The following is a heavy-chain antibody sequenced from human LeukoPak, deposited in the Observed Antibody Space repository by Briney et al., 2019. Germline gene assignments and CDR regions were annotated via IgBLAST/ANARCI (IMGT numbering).Heavy chain of an antibody. J-gene: IGHJ5*02. Sequence: ASVKVSCKASGYTFTSYDINWVRQATGQGLEWMGWMNPNSGNTGYAQKFQGRVTITRNTSISTAYMELSSLRSEDTAVYYCARHPRFGRGYYRTHWFDPWGQGTLVTVSS. CDR2: MNPNSGNT. D-gene: IGHD3-22*01. V-gene: IGHV1-8*03. CDR1: GYTFTSYD. CDR3: ARHPRFGRGYYRTHWFDP.